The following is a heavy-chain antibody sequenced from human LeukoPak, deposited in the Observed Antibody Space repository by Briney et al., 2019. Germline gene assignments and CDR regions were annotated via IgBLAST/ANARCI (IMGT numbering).Heavy chain of an antibody. V-gene: IGHV1-2*06. CDR3: ARESGGDAFDI. CDR1: GYTFTGYY. D-gene: IGHD3-10*01. J-gene: IGHJ3*02. Sequence: ASVKVSCKASGYTFTGYYMHWVRQAPGQGLEWMGRINPNSGGTNYAQKFQGRVTMTRDTSISTAYMELSSLRSEDTAVYYCARESGGDAFDIWGQGTMVAVSS. CDR2: INPNSGGT.